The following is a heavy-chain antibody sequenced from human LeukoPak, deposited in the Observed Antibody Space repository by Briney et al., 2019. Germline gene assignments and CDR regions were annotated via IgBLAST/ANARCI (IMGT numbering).Heavy chain of an antibody. J-gene: IGHJ6*03. CDR2: IRYDGSNK. V-gene: IGHV3-30*02. Sequence: GGSLRLSCGASGFTFSSYGMHWVRQAPGKGLEWVAFIRYDGSNKYYADSVKGRFTISRDNSKNTQHLQMNSLRAEDTAVYYCARGPRVGAAGFVYYHYIDVWGKGTTVTVSS. CDR3: ARGPRVGAAGFVYYHYIDV. CDR1: GFTFSSYG. D-gene: IGHD1-26*01.